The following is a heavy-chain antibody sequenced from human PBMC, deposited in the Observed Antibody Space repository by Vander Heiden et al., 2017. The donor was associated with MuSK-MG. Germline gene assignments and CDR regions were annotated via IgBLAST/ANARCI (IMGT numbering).Heavy chain of an antibody. V-gene: IGHV3-7*01. J-gene: IGHJ3*02. CDR1: GFTFSSYW. Sequence: EVQLVESGGGLVQPGGSLRLSCAASGFTFSSYWMSWVRQAPGKGLEWVANIKQDGREKYEVDSVKGRFTISRDNAKNSLYLKMKSLRAEDTAVYDGARFWEDAFDIWGQGTMVTVFS. CDR3: ARFWEDAFDI. CDR2: IKQDGREK. D-gene: IGHD3-10*01.